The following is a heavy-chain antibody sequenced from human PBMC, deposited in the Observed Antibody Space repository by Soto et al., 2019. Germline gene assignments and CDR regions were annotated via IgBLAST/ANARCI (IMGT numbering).Heavy chain of an antibody. CDR2: IIPIFGTA. CDR1: GGTFSSYA. Sequence: QVQLVQSGAEVKKPGSSVKVSCKASGGTFSSYAISWVRQAPGQGLEWMGGIIPIFGTANYAPKFQGRVTITADESASTAYMELSSLRSEDTAVYYCATDGRDSSGYYYVDYWGQGTLVTVSS. J-gene: IGHJ4*02. CDR3: ATDGRDSSGYYYVDY. V-gene: IGHV1-69*01. D-gene: IGHD3-22*01.